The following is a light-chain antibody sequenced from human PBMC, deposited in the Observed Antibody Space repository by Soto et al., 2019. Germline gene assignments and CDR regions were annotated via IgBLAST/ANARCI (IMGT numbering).Light chain of an antibody. CDR2: GAS. J-gene: IGKJ1*01. V-gene: IGKV3-15*01. CDR3: HQYLTWPQV. CDR1: ESVSTY. Sequence: ETVMTQSPATLSVSPGERATLSCRASESVSTYLAGYQQNPGQAPRLIIYGASTRATGVPARFSGSGSGTEFTLIISSLQPEDFALYYCHQYLTWPQVFGLGTKVEVK.